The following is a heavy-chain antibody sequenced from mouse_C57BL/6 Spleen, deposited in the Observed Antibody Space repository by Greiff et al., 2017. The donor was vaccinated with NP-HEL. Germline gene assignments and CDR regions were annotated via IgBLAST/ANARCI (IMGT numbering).Heavy chain of an antibody. J-gene: IGHJ3*01. CDR2: IYPSDSET. V-gene: IGHV1-61*01. D-gene: IGHD2-4*01. CDR1: GYTFTSYW. Sequence: QVHVKQPGAELVRPGSSVKLSCKASGYTFTSYWMDWVKQRPGQGLEWIGNIYPSDSETHYNQKFKDKATLTVDKSSSTAYMQLSSLTSEDSAVYYCATYDYDRGFAYWGQGTLVTVSA. CDR3: ATYDYDRGFAY.